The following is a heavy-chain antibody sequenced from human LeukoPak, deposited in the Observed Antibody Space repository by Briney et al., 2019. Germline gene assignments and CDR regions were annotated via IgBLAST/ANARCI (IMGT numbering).Heavy chain of an antibody. D-gene: IGHD4-11*01. CDR1: GYNFTSYW. CDR2: IDPSDSYT. CDR3: ARRPATDYLFDN. J-gene: IGHJ4*02. Sequence: GESLQISSKGSGYNFTSYWISWVRYVRGKGLEWMGWIDPSDSYTKYNPSFQGHVSLSADKSINTAHLQWSSLKASDTAIYYCARRPATDYLFDNWGQGTLVTVSP. V-gene: IGHV5-10-1*01.